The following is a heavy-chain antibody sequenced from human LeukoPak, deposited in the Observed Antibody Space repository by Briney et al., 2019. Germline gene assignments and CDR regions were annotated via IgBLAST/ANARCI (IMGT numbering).Heavy chain of an antibody. CDR3: ARGGGYYYVYYKDV. V-gene: IGHV4-59*01. J-gene: IGHJ6*03. D-gene: IGHD4-23*01. CDR1: CGPNSCYL. Sequence: TSETLPLTCTVSCGPNSCYLWSWIRQPPGKGLEWIGYIYSSRSTNYNPSLKSRVTISVDTSKTQFSLKLSSVTAADTAVYYCARGGGYYYVYYKDVWGKGTTVTASS. CDR2: IYSSRST.